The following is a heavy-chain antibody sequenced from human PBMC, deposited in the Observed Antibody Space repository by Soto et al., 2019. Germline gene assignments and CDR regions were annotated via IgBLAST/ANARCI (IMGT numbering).Heavy chain of an antibody. CDR2: MNPNSGNT. CDR1: GGTFSSYA. Sequence: ASVKVSCKASGGTFSSYAISWVRQATGQGLEWMGWMNPNSGNTGYAQKFQGRVTMTRNTSISTAYMELSSLRSEDTAVYYCARFGRTGTTDYYYYMDVWGKGTTVTVSS. V-gene: IGHV1-8*02. D-gene: IGHD1-7*01. CDR3: ARFGRTGTTDYYYYMDV. J-gene: IGHJ6*03.